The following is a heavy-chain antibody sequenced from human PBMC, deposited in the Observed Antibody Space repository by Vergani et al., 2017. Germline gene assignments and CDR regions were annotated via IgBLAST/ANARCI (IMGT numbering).Heavy chain of an antibody. CDR1: GGTFSTYA. D-gene: IGHD2-15*01. J-gene: IGHJ4*02. V-gene: IGHV1-69*15. Sequence: QVQLVQSGAEVKKPGSSVKVSCKASGGTFSTYAINWVRQAPGQGLEWMGRIIPMFGTANYAQKFQGRVTITADESTRTGYMELSSLRSEDTAVYYSAGGLGYCSGDSCPNDYWGQGTLVTVSS. CDR3: AGGLGYCSGDSCPNDY. CDR2: IIPMFGTA.